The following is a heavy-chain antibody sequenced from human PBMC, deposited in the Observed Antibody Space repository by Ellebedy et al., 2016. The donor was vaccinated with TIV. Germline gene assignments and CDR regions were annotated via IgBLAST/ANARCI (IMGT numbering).Heavy chain of an antibody. Sequence: SETLSLTCAVYGGSFSGYYWSWIRQPPGKGLEWIGEINHSGSTNYNPSLKSRVTVSVDTSKNQFSLKLSSVTAADTAVYYCARGSRLNVGSWYSPIDYWGQGTLVTVSS. J-gene: IGHJ4*02. D-gene: IGHD6-13*01. V-gene: IGHV4-34*01. CDR3: ARGSRLNVGSWYSPIDY. CDR1: GGSFSGYY. CDR2: INHSGST.